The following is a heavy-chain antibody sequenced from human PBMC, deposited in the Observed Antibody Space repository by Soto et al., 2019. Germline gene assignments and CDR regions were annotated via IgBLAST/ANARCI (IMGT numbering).Heavy chain of an antibody. Sequence: GGSLRLSCAASGFTFSDYYMSWIRQAPGKGLEWVSYISSSGSTIYYADSVKGRFTISRDNAKNSLYLQMNSLRAEDTAVYYCARGENYSYYDFWSGYYPLSGNMDVWGKGTTGTVSS. D-gene: IGHD3-3*01. CDR1: GFTFSDYY. J-gene: IGHJ6*03. V-gene: IGHV3-11*01. CDR2: ISSSGSTI. CDR3: ARGENYSYYDFWSGYYPLSGNMDV.